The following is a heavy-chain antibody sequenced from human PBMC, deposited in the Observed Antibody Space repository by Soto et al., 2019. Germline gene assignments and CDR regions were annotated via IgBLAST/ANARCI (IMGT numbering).Heavy chain of an antibody. D-gene: IGHD2-8*02. J-gene: IGHJ1*01. CDR3: AGGATGRAPFKH. V-gene: IGHV3-72*01. CDR1: GCTFSDQF. CDR2: SRNRHSYYTT. Sequence: PGGSLRLSCASSGCTFSDQFMDWVRQAPGKGLEWVARSRNRHSYYTTEYAASVRGRFTVSRDDSKNSLYLQMSSLKTEDTAVYYCAGGATGRAPFKHLGRGTLVNVSS.